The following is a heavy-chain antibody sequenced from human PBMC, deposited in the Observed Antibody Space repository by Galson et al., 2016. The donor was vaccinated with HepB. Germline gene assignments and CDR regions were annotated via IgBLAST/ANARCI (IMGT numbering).Heavy chain of an antibody. D-gene: IGHD3-10*01. CDR1: GLTFSKYW. J-gene: IGHJ4*02. Sequence: SLRLSCAFSGLTFSKYWMHWVRQAPGKGLVWVSRMNPDGSRTDYADSVKGRFTISRDNAKNTLYLQMNSLRAEDTAVYYCAGDFGGPVDYWGQGTMVTVSS. CDR3: AGDFGGPVDY. CDR2: MNPDGSRT. V-gene: IGHV3-74*01.